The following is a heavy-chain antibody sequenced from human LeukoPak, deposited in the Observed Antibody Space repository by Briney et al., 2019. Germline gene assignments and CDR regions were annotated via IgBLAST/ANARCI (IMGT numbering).Heavy chain of an antibody. CDR3: ARAYYDILTGYYTHFDY. V-gene: IGHV3-7*01. J-gene: IGHJ4*02. CDR2: IKQDGSEK. D-gene: IGHD3-9*01. CDR1: GFTFSSYW. Sequence: GGSLRLSCAASGFTFSSYWMSWVRQAPGKGLEWVANIKQDGSEKYYVDSVKGRFTISRDNAKNSLYLQMNSLRAEDTAVYYCARAYYDILTGYYTHFDYWGQGILVTVSS.